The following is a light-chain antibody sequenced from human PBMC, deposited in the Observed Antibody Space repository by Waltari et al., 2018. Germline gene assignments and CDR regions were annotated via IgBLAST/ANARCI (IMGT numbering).Light chain of an antibody. CDR1: SSDVGGYNY. V-gene: IGLV2-8*01. CDR2: EVS. CDR3: SSYVGSNKGV. J-gene: IGLJ1*01. Sequence: QSALTQPPSASGSPGQSVTISCTGTSSDVGGYNYVSWYQQHPGKAPKLMISEVSKRPSGVPERYSGSKSGHTASLTVSGLQAEDEADYYCSSYVGSNKGVFGTGTKVTVL.